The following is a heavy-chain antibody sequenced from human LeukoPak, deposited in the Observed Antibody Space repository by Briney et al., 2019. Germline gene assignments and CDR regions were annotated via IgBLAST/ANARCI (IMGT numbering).Heavy chain of an antibody. V-gene: IGHV3-53*01. CDR2: IYSGGST. Sequence: GGSLRLSCAASGFTVSSNYMSWVRQAPGKGLEWVSVIYSGGSTYYADSVKGRFTISRDNSKNTLYLQMNSLRAEDTAVYYCANAAGRDQYLFDYWGQGTLVTVSS. CDR1: GFTVSSNY. J-gene: IGHJ4*02. D-gene: IGHD6-13*01. CDR3: ANAAGRDQYLFDY.